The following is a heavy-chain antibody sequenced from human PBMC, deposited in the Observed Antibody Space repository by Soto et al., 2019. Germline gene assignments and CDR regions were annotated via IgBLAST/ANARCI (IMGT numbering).Heavy chain of an antibody. Sequence: GGSLRLSCAASGFGFSSYWMHWVRQAPGKGLVWVSRTNNDGSATTYADSVRGRFTSFRDNAKNTLFLQMTSLGVEDTAVYYCAREMATISLGAFDIWGEGTMATVSS. J-gene: IGHJ3*02. CDR2: TNNDGSAT. CDR1: GFGFSSYW. CDR3: AREMATISLGAFDI. D-gene: IGHD5-12*01. V-gene: IGHV3-74*01.